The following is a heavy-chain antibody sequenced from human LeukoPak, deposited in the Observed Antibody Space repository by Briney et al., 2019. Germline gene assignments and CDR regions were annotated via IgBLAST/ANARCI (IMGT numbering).Heavy chain of an antibody. CDR1: VFTFSSYW. CDR3: ARDRTTYDYVWGSYHFDAFDI. D-gene: IGHD3-16*02. J-gene: IGHJ3*02. CDR2: INSDGSST. Sequence: PGGSLRLSCAAPVFTFSSYWMHWVRQAPGKGLVWVSRINSDGSSTSYADSVKGRFTISRDNAKNTLYLQMNSLRAEDTAVYYCARDRTTYDYVWGSYHFDAFDIWGQGTMVTVSS. V-gene: IGHV3-74*01.